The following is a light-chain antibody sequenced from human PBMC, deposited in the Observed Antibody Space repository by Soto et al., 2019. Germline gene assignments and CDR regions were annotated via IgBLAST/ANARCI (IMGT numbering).Light chain of an antibody. J-gene: IGKJ2*01. CDR2: GAS. V-gene: IGKV3-20*01. CDR1: QNVSSSY. Sequence: EIVLTQSPGTLSLSPGERATLSCRASQNVSSSYLAWYQQKPGQAPRLLIYGASSRATGIPDRFSGSGSGTDFTLTISRLEPEDFAVYYCQQYGSSPRYTFGKGTKLEIK. CDR3: QQYGSSPRYT.